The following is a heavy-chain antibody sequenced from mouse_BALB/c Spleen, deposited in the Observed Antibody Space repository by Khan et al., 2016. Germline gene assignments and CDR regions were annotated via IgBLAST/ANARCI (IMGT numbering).Heavy chain of an antibody. CDR3: ARVYNYGSPYFDY. J-gene: IGHJ2*01. D-gene: IGHD1-1*01. V-gene: IGHV5-6-3*01. CDR1: GFTFSNYG. Sequence: EVELVESGGGLMQPGGSLKLSCAASGFTFSNYGMSWVRQTPDKRLELVATINSNGGNTYYPDSVKGRFTISRDNSNNTLYLQMSSLKSEDTAMYYCARVYNYGSPYFDYWGQGTTLTVSS. CDR2: INSNGGNT.